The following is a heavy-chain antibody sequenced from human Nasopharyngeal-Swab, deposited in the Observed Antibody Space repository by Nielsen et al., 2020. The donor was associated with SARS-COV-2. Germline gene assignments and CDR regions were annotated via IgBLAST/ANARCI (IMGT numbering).Heavy chain of an antibody. CDR3: ARAGKPKPRLPILYSGSYHDKKYSFDYFDD. V-gene: IGHV4-59*01. D-gene: IGHD1-26*01. Sequence: SETLSLTCTVSGGSISSYYWSWIRQPPGKGLEWIGYIYYSGSTNYNPSLKGRVTISVDTPKNKFSLKLSSVTAADTAVYYCARAGKPKPRLPILYSGSYHDKKYSFDYFDDWGQGTLVTVSS. CDR1: GGSISSYY. CDR2: IYYSGST. J-gene: IGHJ4*02.